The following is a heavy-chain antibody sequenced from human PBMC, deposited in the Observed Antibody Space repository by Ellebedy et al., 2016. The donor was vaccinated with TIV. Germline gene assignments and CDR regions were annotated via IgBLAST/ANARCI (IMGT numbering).Heavy chain of an antibody. CDR1: GYTFTGYY. D-gene: IGHD3-10*01. Sequence: ASVKVSCKASGYTFTGYYMHWVRQAPGQGLEWMGGIIPIFGTANYAQKFQGRVTITADKSTSTAYMELSSLRSEDTAGYYCARLAPLYNILPAIPNYNYHSMDVWGQGTTVTVSS. V-gene: IGHV1-69*06. CDR3: ARLAPLYNILPAIPNYNYHSMDV. CDR2: IIPIFGTA. J-gene: IGHJ6*02.